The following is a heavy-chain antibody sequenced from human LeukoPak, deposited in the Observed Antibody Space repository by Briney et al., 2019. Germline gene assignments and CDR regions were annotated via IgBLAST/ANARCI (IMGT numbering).Heavy chain of an antibody. D-gene: IGHD1-26*01. CDR2: INPNSGGT. J-gene: IGHJ3*02. CDR1: GYTLTELS. V-gene: IGHV1-2*04. Sequence: GASVKVSCKVSGYTLTELSMHWVRQAPGQGLEWMGWINPNSGGTNYAQKFQGWVTMTRDTSISTAYMELSRLRSDDTAVYYCARDTSWEEGNAFDIWGQGTMVTVSS. CDR3: ARDTSWEEGNAFDI.